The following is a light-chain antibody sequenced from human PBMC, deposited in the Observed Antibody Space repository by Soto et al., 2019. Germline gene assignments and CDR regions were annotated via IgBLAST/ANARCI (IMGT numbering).Light chain of an antibody. CDR2: DAS. J-gene: IGKJ4*01. CDR3: QQCIVWPPT. V-gene: IGKV3-15*01. Sequence: EIVMTQSPATLSVSPGEGATLSCRASQSISDNLAWYQQKPGQAPRLLIYDASTRATGIPARFSGGGSGTEFTLTISSLQSEDFAVYYCQQCIVWPPTFGGGTKVEIK. CDR1: QSISDN.